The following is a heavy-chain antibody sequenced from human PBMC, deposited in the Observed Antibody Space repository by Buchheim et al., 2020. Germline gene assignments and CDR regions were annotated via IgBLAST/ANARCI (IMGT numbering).Heavy chain of an antibody. CDR3: AREEWELLRTENYFDY. Sequence: QVQLVESGGGVVQPGRSLRLSCAASGFTFSSYAMHWVRQAPGKGLEWVAVISYDGSNKYYADSVKGRFTISRDNSKNTLSLQMNSLRAEDTAVYYCAREEWELLRTENYFDYWGQGTL. J-gene: IGHJ4*02. CDR1: GFTFSSYA. CDR2: ISYDGSNK. D-gene: IGHD1-26*01. V-gene: IGHV3-30*04.